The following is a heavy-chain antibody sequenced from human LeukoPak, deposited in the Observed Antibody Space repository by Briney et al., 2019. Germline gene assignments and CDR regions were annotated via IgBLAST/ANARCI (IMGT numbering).Heavy chain of an antibody. CDR3: AREEIRMRWVGAFDI. CDR2: ISAYNGNT. J-gene: IGHJ3*02. CDR1: GYTFTSYG. Sequence: ASVKVSCKASGYTFTSYGISWVRQAPGQGLEWMGWISAYNGNTNYAQKLQGRVTMTTDTSTSTAYMELRSLRSDDTAVYYCAREEIRMRWVGAFDIWGQGTMVTVSS. D-gene: IGHD4-23*01. V-gene: IGHV1-18*04.